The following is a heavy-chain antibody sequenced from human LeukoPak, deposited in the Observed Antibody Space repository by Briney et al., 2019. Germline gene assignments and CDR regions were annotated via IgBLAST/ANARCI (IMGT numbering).Heavy chain of an antibody. D-gene: IGHD1-26*01. V-gene: IGHV4-30-4*01. CDR1: GGSISSGDYY. CDR3: XXXXXLGKEFDP. CDR2: IYYSGST. Sequence: SETLSLTCTVSGGSISSGDYYWSWIRQPPGKGLEWIGYIYYSGSTYYNPSLKSRVTISVDTSKNQFSLKLSSVTAADTAVYXXXXXXXLGKEFDPWGQGTLVTVSS. J-gene: IGHJ5*02.